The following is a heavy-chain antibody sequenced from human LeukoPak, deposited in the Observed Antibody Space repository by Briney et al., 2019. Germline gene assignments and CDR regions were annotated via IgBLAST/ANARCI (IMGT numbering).Heavy chain of an antibody. J-gene: IGHJ4*02. CDR1: GYTFTTYW. D-gene: IGHD6-6*01. CDR2: IYPGDSDT. V-gene: IGHV5-51*01. Sequence: GESLKISCKGSGYTFTTYWIAWVRQMPGKGLEWMGIIYPGDSDTRYSPSFQGQVTMSADKSINTAYLQWSSLKASDTAMYYCARDFDGSSLGYWGQGTLVTVSS. CDR3: ARDFDGSSLGY.